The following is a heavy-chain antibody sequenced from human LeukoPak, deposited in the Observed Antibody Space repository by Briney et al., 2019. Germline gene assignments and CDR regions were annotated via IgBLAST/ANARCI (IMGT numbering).Heavy chain of an antibody. V-gene: IGHV3-74*01. D-gene: IGHD6-19*01. Sequence: PGGSLRLSCAASGFTFSSYGMSWVRQAPGKGLVWVSRINSDGSSTSYADSVKGRFTISRDNAKNTLYLQMNSLRAEDTAVYYCARGKYSGGWYSDYWGQGTLVTVSS. CDR3: ARGKYSGGWYSDY. J-gene: IGHJ4*02. CDR2: INSDGSST. CDR1: GFTFSSYG.